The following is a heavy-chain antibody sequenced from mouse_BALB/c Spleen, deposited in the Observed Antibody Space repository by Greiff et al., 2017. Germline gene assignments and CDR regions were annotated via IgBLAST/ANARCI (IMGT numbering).Heavy chain of an antibody. V-gene: IGHV1-7*01. CDR2: INPSTGYT. CDR1: GYTFTSYW. Sequence: QVQLQQSGAELAKPGASVKMSCKASGYTFTSYWMHWVKQRPGQGLEWIGYINPSTGYTEYNQKFKDKATLTADKSSSTAYMQLSSLTSEDSAVYYCAEGDYYGYDPFDYWGQGTTLTVSS. CDR3: AEGDYYGYDPFDY. D-gene: IGHD1-2*01. J-gene: IGHJ2*01.